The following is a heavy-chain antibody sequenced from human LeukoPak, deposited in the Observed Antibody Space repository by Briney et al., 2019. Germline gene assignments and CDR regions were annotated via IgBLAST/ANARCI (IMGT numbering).Heavy chain of an antibody. D-gene: IGHD3-22*01. Sequence: GGSLRLSCAASGCTFSDHHMGWVRQAPGKGPEWVGRIRKKVNSYTTEYAASVKGRFTISRDDSKNSLYLQMNSVETVHWAVYYCARVDRGGYYSGNWGQGTPVTVSS. CDR2: IRKKVNSYTT. CDR3: ARVDRGGYYSGN. V-gene: IGHV3-72*01. CDR1: GCTFSDHH. J-gene: IGHJ4*02.